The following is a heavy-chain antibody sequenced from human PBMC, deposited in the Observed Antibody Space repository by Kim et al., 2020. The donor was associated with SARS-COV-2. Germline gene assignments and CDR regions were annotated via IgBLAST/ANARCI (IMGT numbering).Heavy chain of an antibody. Sequence: GGSLRLSCAASEFIFNRYSMNWVRQAPGKGLEWVSTISRNSDYIYYAESVEGRFTISRDNAKNSVYLQMNSLRVDDTAIYYCARDLSLGRPGGFDYWGQGALVTGSS. CDR3: ARDLSLGRPGGFDY. CDR2: ISRNSDYI. CDR1: EFIFNRYS. J-gene: IGHJ4*02. V-gene: IGHV3-21*01. D-gene: IGHD3-10*01.